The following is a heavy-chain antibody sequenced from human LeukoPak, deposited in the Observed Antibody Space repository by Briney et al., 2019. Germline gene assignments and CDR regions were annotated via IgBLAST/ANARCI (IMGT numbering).Heavy chain of an antibody. CDR2: IYTSGST. D-gene: IGHD2-21*02. Sequence: SHTLSLTCTVSGGSISSGSYYWSWIRQPPGKGLEWIGRIYTSGSTNYNPSLKSRVTISVDTSKNQFSLKQNSVTAADTAVYYCARDLTDCGGDCYLNWFDPWGQGTLVTVSS. CDR1: GGSISSGSYY. J-gene: IGHJ5*02. V-gene: IGHV4-61*02. CDR3: ARDLTDCGGDCYLNWFDP.